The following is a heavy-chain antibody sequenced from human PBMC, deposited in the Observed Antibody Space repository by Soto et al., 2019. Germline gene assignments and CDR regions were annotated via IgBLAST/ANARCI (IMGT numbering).Heavy chain of an antibody. Sequence: PSETLSLTCTVSGGSISSGGYYWSWIRQHPGKGLEWIGYIYYSGSTYYNPFLKSRVTISVDTSKNQFSLKLSSVTAADTAVYYCARERDGYNYFDYWGQGTLVTVSS. J-gene: IGHJ4*02. CDR2: IYYSGST. CDR3: ARERDGYNYFDY. D-gene: IGHD5-12*01. CDR1: GGSISSGGYY. V-gene: IGHV4-31*03.